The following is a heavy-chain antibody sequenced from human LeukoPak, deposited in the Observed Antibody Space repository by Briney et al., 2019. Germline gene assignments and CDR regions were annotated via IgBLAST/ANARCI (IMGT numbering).Heavy chain of an antibody. J-gene: IGHJ5*02. CDR2: IYYSGST. Sequence: SQALSLTCTVSGGSISSGGYYWSWIRQHPGKGLEWIGYIYYSGSTYYNPSLKSRVTISVDTSKNQFSLKLSSVTAADTAVYYCARDPIAESGIATDWFGPWGQGTLVTVSS. CDR1: GGSISSGGYY. CDR3: ARDPIAESGIATDWFGP. D-gene: IGHD6-25*01. V-gene: IGHV4-31*03.